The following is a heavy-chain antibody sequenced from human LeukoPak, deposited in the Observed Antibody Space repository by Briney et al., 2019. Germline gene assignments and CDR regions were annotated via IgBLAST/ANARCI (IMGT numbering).Heavy chain of an antibody. Sequence: ASVTVSCKASGGTFSSYAISGVRQAPGQGLEWMGRIIPILGIANYAQKFQGRVTITADKSTSTAYMELSSLRSEDTAVYYCARYDSSSWYGWFDPWGQGTLVTVSS. J-gene: IGHJ5*02. CDR2: IIPILGIA. D-gene: IGHD6-13*01. CDR1: GGTFSSYA. V-gene: IGHV1-69*04. CDR3: ARYDSSSWYGWFDP.